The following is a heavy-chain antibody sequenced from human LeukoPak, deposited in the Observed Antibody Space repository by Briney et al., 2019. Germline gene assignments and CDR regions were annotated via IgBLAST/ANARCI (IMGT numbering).Heavy chain of an antibody. CDR3: ASDRSYNKGPLYY. J-gene: IGHJ4*02. Sequence: ASMKVSCKASGYTYTDYYMHWVRQAPGQGLEWMGWINPNSGDTKYAQKFQGWVTMTRDTSISTAYMELSRLTSDDTAVYYCASDRSYNKGPLYYRGQGTLVTVSS. V-gene: IGHV1-2*04. CDR1: GYTYTDYY. D-gene: IGHD3-10*01. CDR2: INPNSGDT.